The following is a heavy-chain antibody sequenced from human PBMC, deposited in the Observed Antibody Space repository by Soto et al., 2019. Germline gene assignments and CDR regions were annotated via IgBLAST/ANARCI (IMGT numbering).Heavy chain of an antibody. J-gene: IGHJ4*02. CDR1: GYTFNSYY. CDR2: INPNSDVT. D-gene: IGHD4-4*01. V-gene: IGHV1-2*02. CDR3: VRFVLNSNYDFDF. Sequence: QVQLVQSGAEVKKPGASVKVSCKASGYTFNSYYIHWVRQAPGPGLEWMGWINPNSDVTGYAQRFQDRVTMSRDMSVTTAYMDLTRLRSVDTAVYYCVRFVLNSNYDFDFWCQGTLISVSS.